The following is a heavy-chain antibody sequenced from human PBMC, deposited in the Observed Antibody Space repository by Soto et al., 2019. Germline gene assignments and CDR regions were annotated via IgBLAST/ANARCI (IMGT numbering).Heavy chain of an antibody. CDR1: GFTFSTYA. CDR3: ANAVGYCSSATCGYFHE. J-gene: IGHJ4*02. D-gene: IGHD2-2*01. CDR2: LSGSGGDA. Sequence: GGSLRLSCVASGFTFSTYAMSWVRQAPGKGLEWVSILSGSGGDAYYADSVKGRFTISRDNSKNTLYMQMNSLRVEDTAVYYCANAVGYCSSATCGYFHEWGQGALVTVSS. V-gene: IGHV3-23*01.